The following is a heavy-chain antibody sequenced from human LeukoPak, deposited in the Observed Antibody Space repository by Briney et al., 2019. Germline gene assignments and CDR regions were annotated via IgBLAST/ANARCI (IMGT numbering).Heavy chain of an antibody. CDR1: GFTFSSYS. V-gene: IGHV3-21*01. Sequence: GGSLRLSCAASGFTFSSYSMNWVRQAPGKGLEWVSSISSSSSYIYYADSVKGRFTISRDNAKNSLYLQMNSLRAEDTAVYYCARDPCSGGSCYGDYWGQGTLVTVSS. D-gene: IGHD2-15*01. CDR2: ISSSSSYI. CDR3: ARDPCSGGSCYGDY. J-gene: IGHJ4*02.